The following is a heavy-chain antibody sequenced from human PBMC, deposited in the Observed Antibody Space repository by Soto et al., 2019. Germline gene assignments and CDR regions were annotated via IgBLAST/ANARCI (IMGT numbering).Heavy chain of an antibody. Sequence: ASVKVSCKASGYTFTGYYMHWVRQAPGQGLEWMGWINPNSGGTNYAQKFQGRVTMTRDTSISTAYMELSRLRSDDTAVYYCARKLGARNYYYYGMDVWGQGTTVTVSS. CDR1: GYTFTGYY. CDR3: ARKLGARNYYYYGMDV. J-gene: IGHJ6*02. CDR2: INPNSGGT. D-gene: IGHD1-26*01. V-gene: IGHV1-2*02.